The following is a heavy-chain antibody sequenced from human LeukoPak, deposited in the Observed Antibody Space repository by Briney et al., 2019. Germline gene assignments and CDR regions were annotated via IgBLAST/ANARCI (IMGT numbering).Heavy chain of an antibody. D-gene: IGHD3-3*01. Sequence: SVKVSCKASGGTFSSYAISWVRQAPGQGLEWMGGIIPIFGTANYAQKFQGRVTVTADESTSTAYMGLSSLRSEDTAEYYCARDGSYYDFWSGYYRTPLYYYYYYMDVWGKGTTVTVSS. CDR3: ARDGSYYDFWSGYYRTPLYYYYYYMDV. CDR1: GGTFSSYA. CDR2: IIPIFGTA. V-gene: IGHV1-69*01. J-gene: IGHJ6*03.